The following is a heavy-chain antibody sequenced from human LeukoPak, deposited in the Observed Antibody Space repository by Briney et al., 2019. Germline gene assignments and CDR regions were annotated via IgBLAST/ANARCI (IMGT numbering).Heavy chain of an antibody. J-gene: IGHJ4*02. V-gene: IGHV4-59*08. D-gene: IGHD2-15*01. CDR3: AISACSGGSCYYY. CDR1: GGSISSYY. CDR2: IYYSGST. Sequence: SETLSLTCTVSGGSISSYYWSWIRQPPGKGLEWIGYIYYSGSTNYNPSLKSRVTISVDTSKNQFSLKLSSVTAADTAVHYCAISACSGGSCYYYWGQGTLVTVSS.